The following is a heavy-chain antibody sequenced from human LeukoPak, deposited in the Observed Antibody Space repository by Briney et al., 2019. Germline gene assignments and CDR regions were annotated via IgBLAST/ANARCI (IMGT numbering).Heavy chain of an antibody. J-gene: IGHJ4*02. D-gene: IGHD6-25*01. CDR1: GYSISSGYY. CDR2: IYHSGST. Sequence: SETLSLTCTVSGYSISSGYYWGWIRQPPGKGLEWIGSIYHSGSTYYNPSLKSRVTISVDTSKNQFSLKLSSVTAADTAVYYCARDLGAATHDWGQGTLVTVSS. V-gene: IGHV4-38-2*02. CDR3: ARDLGAATHD.